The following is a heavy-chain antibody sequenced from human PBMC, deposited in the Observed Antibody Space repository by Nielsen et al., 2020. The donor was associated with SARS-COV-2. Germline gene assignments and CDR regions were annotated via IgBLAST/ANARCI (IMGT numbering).Heavy chain of an antibody. CDR3: AREGRKLPLDY. J-gene: IGHJ4*02. V-gene: IGHV3-23*01. CDR1: GFTFSNYA. CDR2: ISGSGINT. D-gene: IGHD5-24*01. Sequence: GESLKISCAASGFTFSNYAMNWVRQAPGKGLVWVSSISGSGINTYYADSVKGRFTISRDNAKNSLYLQMNSLRAEDTAVYYCAREGRKLPLDYWGQGTLVTVSS.